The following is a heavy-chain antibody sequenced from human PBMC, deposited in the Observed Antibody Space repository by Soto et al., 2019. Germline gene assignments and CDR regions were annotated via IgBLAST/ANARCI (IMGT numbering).Heavy chain of an antibody. CDR1: GLTFRDYA. J-gene: IGHJ6*02. D-gene: IGHD5-12*01. V-gene: IGHV3-49*04. CDR3: IRGATHYYYYGMDV. Sequence: GGSLRLSCTASGLTFRDYAMSWVRQAPGKGLEWVGFIRSKAYGGTTDYAASVKARFTISRDDSKSIAYLQMNSLKTEDTAVYYCIRGATHYYYYGMDVWGQGTTVTVSS. CDR2: IRSKAYGGTT.